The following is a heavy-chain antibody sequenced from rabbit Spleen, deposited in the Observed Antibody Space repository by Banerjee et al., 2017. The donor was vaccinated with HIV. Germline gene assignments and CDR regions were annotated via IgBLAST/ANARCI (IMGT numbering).Heavy chain of an antibody. Sequence: QSLEESGGDLVKPGASLTLTCTGSGFSFSSAYDMCWVRQAPGKGLEWIGYIYTGTDSTWYASWAKGRFTISRTSSTTVTLQMTSLTAADTATYFCARADIGGYGSDLWGPGTLVTVS. CDR2: IYTGTDST. D-gene: IGHD5-1*01. CDR1: GFSFSSAYD. J-gene: IGHJ4*01. CDR3: ARADIGGYGSDL. V-gene: IGHV1S40*01.